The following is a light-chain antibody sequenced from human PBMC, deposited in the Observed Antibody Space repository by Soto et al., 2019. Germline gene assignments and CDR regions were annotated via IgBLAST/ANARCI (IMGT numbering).Light chain of an antibody. CDR3: SSYTSSIYV. Sequence: QSVLTQPASVSGSPGQSSTISCTGTSSDVGGYNYVSWYQQHPGKAPKPMIYEVSNRPSGVSNRFSGSKSGNTASLTISGLQAEDEADYYCSSYTSSIYVFGTGTKVTVL. CDR1: SSDVGGYNY. CDR2: EVS. J-gene: IGLJ1*01. V-gene: IGLV2-14*01.